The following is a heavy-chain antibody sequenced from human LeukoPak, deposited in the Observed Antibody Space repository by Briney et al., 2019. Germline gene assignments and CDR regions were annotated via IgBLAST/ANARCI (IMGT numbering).Heavy chain of an antibody. CDR1: GGSISSSSYY. Sequence: PSETLSLTCTVSGGSISSSSYYWGWIRQPPGKGLEWIGSIYYSGSTYYNPSLKSRVTISVDTSKNQFSLKLNSVTPEDTAVYYCARDPRISSGWYFDYWGQGTLVTVSS. V-gene: IGHV4-39*07. D-gene: IGHD6-25*01. CDR3: ARDPRISSGWYFDY. J-gene: IGHJ4*02. CDR2: IYYSGST.